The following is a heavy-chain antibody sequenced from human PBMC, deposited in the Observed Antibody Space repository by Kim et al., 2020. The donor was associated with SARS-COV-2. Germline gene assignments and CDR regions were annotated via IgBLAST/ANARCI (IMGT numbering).Heavy chain of an antibody. V-gene: IGHV4-59*01. CDR3: ARAGYSSGWYPEYFQH. J-gene: IGHJ1*01. D-gene: IGHD6-19*01. Sequence: SLKSRVTISVDTSKNQFSLKLSSVTAADTAVYYCARAGYSSGWYPEYFQHWGQGTLVTVSS.